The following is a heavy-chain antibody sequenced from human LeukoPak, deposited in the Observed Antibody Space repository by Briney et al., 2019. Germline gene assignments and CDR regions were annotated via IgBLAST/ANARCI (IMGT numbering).Heavy chain of an antibody. CDR2: IYYSGST. CDR3: ASFPFDYDSSGYYPRD. D-gene: IGHD3-22*01. Sequence: SETLSLTCTVSGGSISSYYWSWIRQPPGKGLEWIGYIYYSGSTYYNPSLKSRVTISVDTSKNQFSLKLSSVTAADTAVYYCASFPFDYDSSGYYPRDWGQGTLVTVSS. J-gene: IGHJ4*02. CDR1: GGSISSYY. V-gene: IGHV4-59*08.